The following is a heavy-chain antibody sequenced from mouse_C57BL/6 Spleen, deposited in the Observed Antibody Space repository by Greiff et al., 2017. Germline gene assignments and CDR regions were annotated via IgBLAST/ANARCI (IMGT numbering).Heavy chain of an antibody. CDR3: ARSRNYYGSSPYYAMDY. CDR2: IDPNSGGT. V-gene: IGHV1-72*01. D-gene: IGHD1-1*01. CDR1: GYTFTSYW. Sequence: QVQLKQPGAELVKPGASVKLSCKASGYTFTSYWMHWVKQRPGRGLEWIGRIDPNSGGTKYNEKFKSKATLTVDKPSSTAYMQLSSLTSEDSAVYYCARSRNYYGSSPYYAMDYWGQGTSVTVSS. J-gene: IGHJ4*01.